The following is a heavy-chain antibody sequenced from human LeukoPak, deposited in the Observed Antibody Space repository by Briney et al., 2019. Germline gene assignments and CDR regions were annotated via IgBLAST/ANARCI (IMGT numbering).Heavy chain of an antibody. Sequence: GGSLRLSCAASGFTFSNDAMHWVRQAPGKGLEWVTIISSDGNNKDYPDSVKGRFTVSRDNSKNTLYLQMNSLRGEDTAIYFCARDNGDYLFDYWGQGTLVTVSS. CDR1: GFTFSNDA. D-gene: IGHD4-17*01. CDR2: ISSDGNNK. J-gene: IGHJ4*02. V-gene: IGHV3-30-3*01. CDR3: ARDNGDYLFDY.